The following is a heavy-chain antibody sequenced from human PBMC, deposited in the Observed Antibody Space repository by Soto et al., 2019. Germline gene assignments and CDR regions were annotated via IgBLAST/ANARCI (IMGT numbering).Heavy chain of an antibody. J-gene: IGHJ4*02. V-gene: IGHV6-1*01. CDR3: DRSGPGGYIDY. D-gene: IGHD3-10*01. CDR1: GDSVSSNSAA. Sequence: QTLSLTCGISGDSVSSNSAAWNWIRQSPPRGLEWLGRTYYRSKWSRHYAVSMKSRITINPDTSKNQFSLQLNSVTPEDTAMYYCDRSGPGGYIDYWGQGTLVTVSS. CDR2: TYYRSKWSR.